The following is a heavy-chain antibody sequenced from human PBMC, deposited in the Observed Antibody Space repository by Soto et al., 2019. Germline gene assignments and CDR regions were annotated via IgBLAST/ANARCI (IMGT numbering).Heavy chain of an antibody. V-gene: IGHV1-69*01. Sequence: QVQLVQSGAEVKKPGSSVKVSCKASGGTFSSYSISWVRQAPGQGLEWMGGIIPIFGTPNYAQKFQGRVTITADESTSTAYMELSSLRSEDTAVYYCVRGGYCSGGSCWDNWFDPWGQGTLVTVSS. CDR3: VRGGYCSGGSCWDNWFDP. CDR2: IIPIFGTP. CDR1: GGTFSSYS. D-gene: IGHD2-15*01. J-gene: IGHJ5*02.